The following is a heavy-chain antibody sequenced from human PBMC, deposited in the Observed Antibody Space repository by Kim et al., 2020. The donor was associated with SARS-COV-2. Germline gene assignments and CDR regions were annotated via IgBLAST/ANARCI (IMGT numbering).Heavy chain of an antibody. CDR3: ARDPIARPVTFFDY. Sequence: SWVRQAPGQGLEWMGWISPYSGITHYAQKLQGRLTMTTDTSTSTAYMELRSLRSDDTAIYYCARDPIARPVTFFDYWGQ. D-gene: IGHD6-6*01. V-gene: IGHV1-18*01. J-gene: IGHJ4*02. CDR2: ISPYSGIT.